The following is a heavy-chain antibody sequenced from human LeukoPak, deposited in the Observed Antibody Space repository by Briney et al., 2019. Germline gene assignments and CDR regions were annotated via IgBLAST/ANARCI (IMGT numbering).Heavy chain of an antibody. CDR2: INPHSGGT. V-gene: IGHV1-2*02. CDR3: ARVMPLEGSGSDTLDY. J-gene: IGHJ4*02. CDR1: GYXFTDYY. D-gene: IGHD3-10*01. Sequence: VASVKVSCTPSGYXFTDYYIHWVRQAPGQGLEWVGWINPHSGGTKYAQKFQGRVTMSRGTSISTAYMELSRLRSDDTAVYYCARVMPLEGSGSDTLDYWGQGTPVTVSS.